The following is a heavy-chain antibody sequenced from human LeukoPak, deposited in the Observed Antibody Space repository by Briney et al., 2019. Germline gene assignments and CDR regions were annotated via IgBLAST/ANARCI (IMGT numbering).Heavy chain of an antibody. CDR2: IIYSGNT. V-gene: IGHV4-39*01. J-gene: IGHJ4*02. D-gene: IGHD6-13*01. Sequence: SETLSLTCTVSSGSITSTSYCWGWIRQPPGRGLECIGGIIYSGNTYYNPSLKSRVSISVDTTKNQFSLKLTSVTAADTAVYFCARHFHGSGYVVDFWGQGTLVTVSS. CDR1: SGSITSTSYC. CDR3: ARHFHGSGYVVDF.